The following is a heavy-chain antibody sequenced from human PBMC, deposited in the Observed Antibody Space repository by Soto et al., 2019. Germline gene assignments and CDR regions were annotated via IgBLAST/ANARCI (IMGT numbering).Heavy chain of an antibody. V-gene: IGHV3-21*01. Sequence: EVQLVESGGGLVKPGGSLRLSCAASGFTFSSYSMNWVRQAPGKGLEWVSSISSSSSYIYYADSVKGRFTISRDNAKNSLDLQMNSLRAEETAVYYCAIHPRDNSGYWYYFDYWGQGTLVTVSS. CDR1: GFTFSSYS. CDR3: AIHPRDNSGYWYYFDY. D-gene: IGHD3-22*01. CDR2: ISSSSSYI. J-gene: IGHJ4*02.